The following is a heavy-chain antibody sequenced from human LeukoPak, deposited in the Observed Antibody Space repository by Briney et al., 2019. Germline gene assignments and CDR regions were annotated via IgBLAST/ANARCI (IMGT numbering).Heavy chain of an antibody. D-gene: IGHD3-16*01. CDR2: INPNSGGT. CDR1: GYTFTGYY. V-gene: IGHV1-2*02. J-gene: IGHJ4*02. Sequence: ASVKVSRKASGYTFTGYYMHWVRQAPGQGLEWMGWINPNSGGTNYAQKFQGRVTMTRDTSISTAYMELSRLRSDDTAVYYCARRGGVLGACDYWGQGTLVTVSS. CDR3: ARRGGVLGACDY.